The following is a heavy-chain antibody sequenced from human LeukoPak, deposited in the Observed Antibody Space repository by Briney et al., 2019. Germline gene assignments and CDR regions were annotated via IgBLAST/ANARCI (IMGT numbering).Heavy chain of an antibody. D-gene: IGHD3-22*01. J-gene: IGHJ4*02. CDR3: ATPDSSGYYSPFDY. V-gene: IGHV3-53*01. CDR2: IYSDGST. CDR1: GFTVSSNY. Sequence: GGSLRLSCAASGFTVSSNYMSWVRQAPGKGLEWVSIIYSDGSTYYADSVKGRFTISRDNSKNTLYLQINSLRAEDTAVYYCATPDSSGYYSPFDYWGQGTLVTVSS.